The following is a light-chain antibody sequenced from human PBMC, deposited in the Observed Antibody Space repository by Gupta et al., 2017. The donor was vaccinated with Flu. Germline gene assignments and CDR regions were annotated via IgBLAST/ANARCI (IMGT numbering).Light chain of an antibody. CDR3: SSYTSSSLGV. J-gene: IGLJ2*01. CDR1: SSDVGGYNW. Sequence: SITSPCTGTSSDVGGYNWGSWYQQHPGTAPKLMIDDGSNRPSGVSKLFSGSKAGNTASPTISGLQAEDEADYCCSSYTSSSLGVFGGGTKLTVL. V-gene: IGLV2-14*03. CDR2: DGS.